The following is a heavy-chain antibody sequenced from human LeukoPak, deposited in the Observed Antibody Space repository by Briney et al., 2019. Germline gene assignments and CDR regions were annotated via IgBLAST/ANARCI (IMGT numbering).Heavy chain of an antibody. J-gene: IGHJ3*01. D-gene: IGHD3-22*01. CDR3: ATCNSGYYSTGVSWDAFDL. CDR1: GYTFTGCY. Sequence: GASVNVSCTASGYTFTGCYMHWVRQAPGQGLEWMGWINPDSGGTNYAQRFQGRVTMTRDTSISTAYMELSSLRSDDTAVYYCATCNSGYYSTGVSWDAFDLWGQGTMVTVSP. CDR2: INPDSGGT. V-gene: IGHV1-2*02.